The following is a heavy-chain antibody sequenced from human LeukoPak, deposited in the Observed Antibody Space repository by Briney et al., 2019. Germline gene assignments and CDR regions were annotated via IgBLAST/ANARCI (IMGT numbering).Heavy chain of an antibody. V-gene: IGHV1-69*13. J-gene: IGHJ4*02. D-gene: IGHD6-13*01. CDR3: ARGAREGSSWYYPTYYFDY. CDR2: IIPIFGTA. CDR1: GGTFSSYA. Sequence: SVKVSCKASGGTFSSYAISWVRQAPGQGLEWMGGIIPIFGTANYAQKFQGRVTITADESTSTAYMELSSLRSEDTAMYYCARGAREGSSWYYPTYYFDYWGQGTLVTVSS.